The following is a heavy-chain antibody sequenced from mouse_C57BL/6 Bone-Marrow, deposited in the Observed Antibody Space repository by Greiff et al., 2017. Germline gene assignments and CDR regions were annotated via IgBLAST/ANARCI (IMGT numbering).Heavy chain of an antibody. CDR1: GFNIKDDY. J-gene: IGHJ2*01. CDR2: IDPENGDT. CDR3: TTTMITTRIFDY. D-gene: IGHD2-4*01. V-gene: IGHV14-4*01. Sequence: EVKLMESGAELVRPGASVKLSCTASGFNIKDDYMHWVKQRPEQGLEWIGWIDPENGDTEYASKFQGKATITADTSSNTAYLQLSSLTSEDTAVYYCTTTMITTRIFDYWGQGTTLTVSS.